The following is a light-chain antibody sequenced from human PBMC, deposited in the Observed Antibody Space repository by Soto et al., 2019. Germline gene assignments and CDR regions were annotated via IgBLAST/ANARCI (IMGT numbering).Light chain of an antibody. CDR1: QSVSSAY. V-gene: IGKV3-20*01. CDR3: QQYGNPPLYT. CDR2: GAS. Sequence: EILLTQSPGTLSLSPGERATLYCRASQSVSSAYLAWYQQKPGQAPRLLIYGASSRATGIPDRFSGSGSGTDFTLTISRLEPEDCAVYYCQQYGNPPLYTFGQGTKVEIK. J-gene: IGKJ2*01.